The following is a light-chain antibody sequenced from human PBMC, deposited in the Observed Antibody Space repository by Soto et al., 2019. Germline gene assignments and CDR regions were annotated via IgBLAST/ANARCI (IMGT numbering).Light chain of an antibody. Sequence: EIVLTQFPGALSLSPGERVTLSCRASQTVSNTYLAWYQQKSGQAPKFLIYGASNRATAIPDRFSGSGSGTDFTLTXSRLEPEDFAVYYCQQYGALPPTFGGGTKVEIK. J-gene: IGKJ4*01. CDR1: QTVSNTY. V-gene: IGKV3-20*01. CDR2: GAS. CDR3: QQYGALPPT.